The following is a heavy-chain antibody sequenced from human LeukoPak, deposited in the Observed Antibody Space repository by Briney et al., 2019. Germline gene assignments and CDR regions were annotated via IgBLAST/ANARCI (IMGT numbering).Heavy chain of an antibody. CDR2: ISWNSGSI. CDR3: ANFDFWGGETV. V-gene: IGHV3-9*01. D-gene: IGHD3-3*01. CDR1: GVTFDDYA. J-gene: IGHJ4*02. Sequence: GGSLRLSCAASGVTFDDYAMHWVRQAPGKGLEWGSGISWNSGSIGYADSVKGRFTISRDNAKNSLYLQMNSRRAEDTALYYCANFDFWGGETVWGQGTLVTVSS.